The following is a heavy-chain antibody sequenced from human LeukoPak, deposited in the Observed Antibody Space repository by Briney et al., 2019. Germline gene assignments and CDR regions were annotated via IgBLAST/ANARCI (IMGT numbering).Heavy chain of an antibody. Sequence: GRSLRLSCAASGFTFSSYGMHWVHQAPGKGLEWVAVISYDGSNKYYADSVKGRFTISRDNSKNTLYLQMNSLRAEDTAVYYCAKDRRDGYNPDAFDIRGQGTMVTVSS. CDR2: ISYDGSNK. D-gene: IGHD5-24*01. CDR3: AKDRRDGYNPDAFDI. J-gene: IGHJ3*02. V-gene: IGHV3-30*18. CDR1: GFTFSSYG.